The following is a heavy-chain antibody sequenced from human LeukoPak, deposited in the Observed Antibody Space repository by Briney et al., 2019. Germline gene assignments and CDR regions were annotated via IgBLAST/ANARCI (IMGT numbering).Heavy chain of an antibody. V-gene: IGHV4-30-2*01. CDR2: IYHSGST. CDR1: GGSISSGGYS. CDR3: ARVVAGRRFDP. J-gene: IGHJ5*02. D-gene: IGHD6-19*01. Sequence: SQTLSLTCAVSGGSISSGGYSWSWIRQPPGKGLEWIGYIYHSGSTYYNPSLKSRVTISVDTSKNQFSLKVNSVTAADTAVYYCARVVAGRRFDPWGQGTLVTVSS.